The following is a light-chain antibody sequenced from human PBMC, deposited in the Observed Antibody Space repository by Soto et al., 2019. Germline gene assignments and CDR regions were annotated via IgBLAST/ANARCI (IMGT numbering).Light chain of an antibody. Sequence: EIVMTQSPATLSVSPGERATLSCRASQSVSSNLAWYQQTPGQAPRLLIYDASTSATGIPARFSGSGSGTEFTLTISSLQSEDFAVYYCQHYNNWPLTFGGGTKVEIK. CDR2: DAS. J-gene: IGKJ4*01. CDR3: QHYNNWPLT. V-gene: IGKV3-15*01. CDR1: QSVSSN.